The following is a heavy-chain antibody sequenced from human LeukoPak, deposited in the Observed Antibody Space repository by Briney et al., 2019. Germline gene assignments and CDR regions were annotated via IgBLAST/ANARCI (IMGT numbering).Heavy chain of an antibody. D-gene: IGHD3-22*01. J-gene: IGHJ4*02. CDR2: IRRKAHGGTT. Sequence: GGSLRLSCTTSGFTFGDYAMSWVRQAPGKGLEWVSFIRRKAHGGTTEYAASVKGRFSSSRDDSKSIAYLQMNSLKTEDTAVYFCTRVTYYYDNSGYFHLDSWGQGSLVTVSS. CDR3: TRVTYYYDNSGYFHLDS. V-gene: IGHV3-49*04. CDR1: GFTFGDYA.